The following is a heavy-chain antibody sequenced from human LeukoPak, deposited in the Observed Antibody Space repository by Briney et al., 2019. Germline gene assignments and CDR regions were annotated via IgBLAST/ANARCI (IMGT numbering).Heavy chain of an antibody. CDR1: GGSISSGGYS. Sequence: SETPSLTCAVSGGSISSGGYSWSWIRQPPGKGLEWIGYIYHSGSTYYNPSLKSRVTISVDRSKNQFSLKLSSVTAADTAVYYCARADYYGSGATVDYWGQGTLVTVSS. J-gene: IGHJ4*02. CDR2: IYHSGST. CDR3: ARADYYGSGATVDY. V-gene: IGHV4-30-2*01. D-gene: IGHD3-10*01.